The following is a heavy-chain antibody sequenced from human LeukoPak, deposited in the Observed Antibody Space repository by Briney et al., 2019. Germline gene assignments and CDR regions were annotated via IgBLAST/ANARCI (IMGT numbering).Heavy chain of an antibody. J-gene: IGHJ4*02. Sequence: SETLSLTCAVYGGSFSGYYWSWIRQPPGKGLEWIGEINHSGSTNYNPSLKSRVTISVDTSKNQFSLKLSSVTAADTAVYYCARVSSTVVRFWGQGTLVTVSS. CDR1: GGSFSGYY. D-gene: IGHD4-23*01. V-gene: IGHV4-34*01. CDR2: INHSGST. CDR3: ARVSSTVVRF.